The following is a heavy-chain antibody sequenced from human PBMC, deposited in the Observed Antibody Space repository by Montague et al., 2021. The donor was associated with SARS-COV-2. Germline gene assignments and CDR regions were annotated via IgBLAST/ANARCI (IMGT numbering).Heavy chain of an antibody. D-gene: IGHD1-26*01. CDR1: RGFINNYY. CDR3: ARGLGANLDY. V-gene: IGHV4-59*01. J-gene: IGHJ4*02. Sequence: SETLSLTCTASRGFINNYYWNWIRQSPDKGLEWIGFVFYTGLNKYNPSLESRVTISLDTSGNQFSLRLTSVTAADTAVYFCARGLGANLDYWGQGILVTV. CDR2: VFYTGLN.